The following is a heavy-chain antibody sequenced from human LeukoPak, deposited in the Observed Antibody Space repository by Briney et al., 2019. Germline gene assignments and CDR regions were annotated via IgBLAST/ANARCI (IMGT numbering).Heavy chain of an antibody. J-gene: IGHJ4*02. Sequence: GGSLRLSCAASGYTFSDFAMSWVRQAPGKGLEWVSSLSGSDGTTNYADSVKGRFTISRDSSKNTLYLQMNSLRAEDTAVYYCAGRPTGYSSGYIHWGQGTLVTVSS. CDR2: LSGSDGTT. V-gene: IGHV3-23*01. CDR3: AGRPTGYSSGYIH. D-gene: IGHD5-18*01. CDR1: GYTFSDFA.